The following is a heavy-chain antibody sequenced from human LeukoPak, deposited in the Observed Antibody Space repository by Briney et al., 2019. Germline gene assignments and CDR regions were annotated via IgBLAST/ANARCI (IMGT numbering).Heavy chain of an antibody. CDR1: GASISSFY. CDR3: ARSHYGSGPFDY. V-gene: IGHV4-4*07. J-gene: IGHJ4*02. D-gene: IGHD3-10*01. Sequence: PSETLSLTCTVSGASISSFYWSWIRQPAGKGLEWIGRISASENTNYNPSLKSRVTISVDTSKNQFSLKLSSVTAADTAVYYCARSHYGSGPFDYWGQGTLVTVSS. CDR2: ISASENT.